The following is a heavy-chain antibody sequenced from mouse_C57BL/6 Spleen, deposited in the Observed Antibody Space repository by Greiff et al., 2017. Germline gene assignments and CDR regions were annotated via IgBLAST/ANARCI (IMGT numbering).Heavy chain of an antibody. V-gene: IGHV1-55*01. J-gene: IGHJ1*03. CDR1: GYTFTSYW. CDR3: ASGYYYGSSYGYFDV. D-gene: IGHD1-1*01. Sequence: QVQLQQPGAELVKPGASVKMSCKASGYTFTSYWITWVKQRPGQGLEWIGDIYPGSGSTNYNEKFKSKATLTVDTASSTAYMQLSSLTSEDSAVYYCASGYYYGSSYGYFDVWGTGTTVTVSS. CDR2: IYPGSGST.